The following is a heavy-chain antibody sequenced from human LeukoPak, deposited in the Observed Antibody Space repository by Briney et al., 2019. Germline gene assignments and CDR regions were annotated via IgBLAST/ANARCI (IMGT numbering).Heavy chain of an antibody. J-gene: IGHJ6*02. V-gene: IGHV3-7*01. D-gene: IGHD3-3*01. CDR3: ARARRGGYYMDDHYYGMDV. CDR1: GFTFSSYW. Sequence: GGSLRLSCAASGFTFSSYWMSWVRQAPGKGLEWVANIKQDGSEKYYVDSVKGRFTISRDNAKNSLYLQMNSLRAEDTAVYYCARARRGGYYMDDHYYGMDVWGQGTTVTVSS. CDR2: IKQDGSEK.